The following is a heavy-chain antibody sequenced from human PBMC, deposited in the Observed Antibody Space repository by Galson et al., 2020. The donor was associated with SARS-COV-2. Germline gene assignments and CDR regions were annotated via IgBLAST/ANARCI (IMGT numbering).Heavy chain of an antibody. D-gene: IGHD3-10*01. CDR2: IYYSGST. CDR3: TYLYSVTGSGRRYGMDV. CDR1: GGSISSGGYY. Sequence: SETLSLTCTVSGGSISSGGYYWSWIRQHPGKGLEWIGYIYYSGSTYYNPSLKSRVTISVDTSKNQFSLKLSSVTAADTAVYYCTYLYSVTGSGRRYGMDVWGQGTTVTVSS. V-gene: IGHV4-31*03. J-gene: IGHJ6*02.